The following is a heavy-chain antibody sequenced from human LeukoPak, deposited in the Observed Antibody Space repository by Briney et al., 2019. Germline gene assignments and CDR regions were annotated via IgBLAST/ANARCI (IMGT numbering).Heavy chain of an antibody. Sequence: GGSLRLSCAASGFTFSSYAMHWVRQAPGKGLEWVAVISYDGSNKYYADSVKGRFTISRDNSKNTLYLQMNSLRAEDTAVYYCAKSAITFTVTTYFDYWGQGTLVTVSS. V-gene: IGHV3-30-3*02. CDR1: GFTFSSYA. D-gene: IGHD4-17*01. J-gene: IGHJ4*02. CDR3: AKSAITFTVTTYFDY. CDR2: ISYDGSNK.